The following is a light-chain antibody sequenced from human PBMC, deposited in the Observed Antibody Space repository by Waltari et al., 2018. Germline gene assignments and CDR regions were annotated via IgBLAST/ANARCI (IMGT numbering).Light chain of an antibody. CDR3: QHYVNLPVT. CDR1: QGVSRA. CDR2: AAS. Sequence: IVLTQSPVTLPLSPGESATLSCRAIQGVSRALAWYKQKPGQAPRLLIYAASTRATGVPDRFSGSGSGTDFSLTISRLDPEDFAVYYCQHYVNLPVTFGQGTKVEI. V-gene: IGKV3-20*01. J-gene: IGKJ1*01.